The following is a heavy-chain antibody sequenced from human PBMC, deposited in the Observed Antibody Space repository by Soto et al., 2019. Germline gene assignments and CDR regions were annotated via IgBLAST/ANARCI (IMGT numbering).Heavy chain of an antibody. Sequence: GGSLRLSCVASGFTFNNYAMIWVRQAPGKGLEWVSVISGSGDSTYYADSVKGRFTISRDNSMNTLYLQMNSLRVEDTAVYYCAKEGTTVTTNIDYWGQGTLVTVSS. CDR2: ISGSGDST. J-gene: IGHJ4*02. V-gene: IGHV3-23*01. CDR3: AKEGTTVTTNIDY. D-gene: IGHD4-17*01. CDR1: GFTFNNYA.